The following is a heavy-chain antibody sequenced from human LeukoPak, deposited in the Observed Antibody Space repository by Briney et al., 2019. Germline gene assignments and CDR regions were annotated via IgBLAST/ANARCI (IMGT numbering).Heavy chain of an antibody. CDR2: INPNSGGT. CDR1: GYTFTGYY. CDR3: ARDDLAAGSGYYYNYYYGMDV. J-gene: IGHJ6*02. Sequence: EASVKVSCKASGYTFTGYYMYWVRQAPGQGLEWMGWINPNSGGTNYAQKFQGRVTMTRDTPISTAYMELSRLTSDDTAVYYCARDDLAAGSGYYYNYYYGMDVWGQGTTVTVSS. V-gene: IGHV1-2*02. D-gene: IGHD3-22*01.